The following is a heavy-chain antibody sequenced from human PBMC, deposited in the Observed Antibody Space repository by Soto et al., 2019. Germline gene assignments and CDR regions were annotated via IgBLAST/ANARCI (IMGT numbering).Heavy chain of an antibody. CDR2: IIPILGIA. J-gene: IGHJ4*02. V-gene: IGHV1-69*02. D-gene: IGHD5-12*01. CDR1: GGTFSSYT. Sequence: QVQLVQSGAEVKKPGSSVKVSCKASGGTFSSYTISWVRQAPGQGLEWMGRIIPILGIANYAQKFQGRVTITADKPTSTADMELSRLSSEDTDVYYCAARGDEMASIGPPDYWGQGPLVTVSS. CDR3: AARGDEMASIGPPDY.